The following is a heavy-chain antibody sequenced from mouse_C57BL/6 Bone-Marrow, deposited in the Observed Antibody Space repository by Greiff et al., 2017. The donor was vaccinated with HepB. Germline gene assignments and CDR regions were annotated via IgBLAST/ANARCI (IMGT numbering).Heavy chain of an antibody. V-gene: IGHV5-16*01. CDR2: INYDGSST. CDR3: ARDPYYYGSSYDWYFDV. CDR1: GFTFSDYY. Sequence: DVKLVESEGGLVQPGSSMKLSCTASGFTFSDYYMAWVRQVPEKGLEWVANINYDGSSTYYLDSLKSRFIISRDNAKNILYLQMSSLKSEDTATYYCARDPYYYGSSYDWYFDVWGTGTTVTVSS. D-gene: IGHD1-1*01. J-gene: IGHJ1*03.